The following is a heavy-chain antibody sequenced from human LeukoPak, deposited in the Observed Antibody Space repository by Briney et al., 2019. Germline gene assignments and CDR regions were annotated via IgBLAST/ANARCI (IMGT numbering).Heavy chain of an antibody. Sequence: PSETLSLTCTVSGVSISSGDYYWRWIRQPPGRGLEWIGYIYYSGSTYYHPSLKSRFTISVDTSKNQFSLKLSSVTAADTAVYYCARFPADYYDSSGPFDYWGQGTLVTVSS. CDR2: IYYSGST. CDR3: ARFPADYYDSSGPFDY. D-gene: IGHD3-22*01. V-gene: IGHV4-30-4*01. J-gene: IGHJ4*02. CDR1: GVSISSGDYY.